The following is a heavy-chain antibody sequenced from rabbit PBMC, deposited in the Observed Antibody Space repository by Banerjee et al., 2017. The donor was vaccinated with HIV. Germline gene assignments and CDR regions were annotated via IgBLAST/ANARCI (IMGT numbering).Heavy chain of an antibody. CDR1: GFSFSSSYY. J-gene: IGHJ2*01. Sequence: QSLEESGGDLVKPEGSLTLTCTASGFSFSSSYYYMCWVRQAPGKGLEWIACIYAGSGSTYYASWAKGRFTISKTSSTTVTLQVTSLTAADTATYFCARWGAGRDYYIYTMRGPGTLVTVS. V-gene: IGHV1S40*01. CDR2: IYAGSGST. CDR3: ARWGAGRDYYIYTM. D-gene: IGHD8-1*01.